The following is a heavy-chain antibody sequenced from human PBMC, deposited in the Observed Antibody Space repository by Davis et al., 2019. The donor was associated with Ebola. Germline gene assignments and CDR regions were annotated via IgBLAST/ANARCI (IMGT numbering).Heavy chain of an antibody. Sequence: GESLKISCAASGFTFSGSAMHWVRQASGKGLEWVGRIRSKANSYATAYAASVKGRFTISRDNAKNSLYLQMNSLRAEDTALYYCAKALHGSSSSGVDYWGQGTLVTVSS. CDR2: IRSKANSYAT. D-gene: IGHD6-6*01. CDR3: AKALHGSSSSGVDY. V-gene: IGHV3-73*01. CDR1: GFTFSGSA. J-gene: IGHJ4*02.